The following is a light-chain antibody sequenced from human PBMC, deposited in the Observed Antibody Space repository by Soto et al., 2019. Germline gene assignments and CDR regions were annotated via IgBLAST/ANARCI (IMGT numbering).Light chain of an antibody. V-gene: IGLV2-14*01. J-gene: IGLJ1*01. Sequence: QSALTQPASVSGSPGQSITISCTGTSSDVGGYNYVSWYQHLPGKAPKLIIYEVTNRPSGVSNRFSGSKSDNTASLTISGLQADDEADYYCCSYTSRYTPVFGTGTQLTVL. CDR2: EVT. CDR3: CSYTSRYTPV. CDR1: SSDVGGYNY.